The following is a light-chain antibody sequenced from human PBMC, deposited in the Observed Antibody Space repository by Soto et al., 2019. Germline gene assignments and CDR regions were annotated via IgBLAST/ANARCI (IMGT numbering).Light chain of an antibody. Sequence: DVVMTQSPLSLPVTLGQPASISCRSSQSLVYSDGNIYLSWFHQRPGQSPRRLIYKVSNREAGVQDRFNGSGSGTEFTLRISTVEAEDVGVYYCRQSTRWPTLGQGTKVEIK. J-gene: IGKJ1*01. CDR2: KVS. CDR3: RQSTRWPT. CDR1: QSLVYSDGNIY. V-gene: IGKV2-30*01.